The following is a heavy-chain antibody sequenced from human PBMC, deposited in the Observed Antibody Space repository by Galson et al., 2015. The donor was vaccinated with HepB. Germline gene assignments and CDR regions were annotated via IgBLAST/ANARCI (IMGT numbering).Heavy chain of an antibody. CDR2: ISANSGDT. J-gene: IGHJ4*02. V-gene: IGHV1-18*04. CDR3: ARDRDYRFDY. Sequence: SVKVSCKASGCTFTVNGISWVRQAPGQGLEWMGWISANSGDTKYAQNLQGRVTLTRNTSTSTAYLELRSRRSDDTATYYCARDRDYRFDYWGQGTLVTVSS. D-gene: IGHD4/OR15-4a*01. CDR1: GCTFTVNG.